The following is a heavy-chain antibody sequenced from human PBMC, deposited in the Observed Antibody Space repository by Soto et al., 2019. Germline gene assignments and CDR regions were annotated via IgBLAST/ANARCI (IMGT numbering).Heavy chain of an antibody. V-gene: IGHV1-2*02. CDR3: ARDRTHSNLGFEC. J-gene: IGHJ5*01. D-gene: IGHD4-4*01. Sequence: ASVKVSCKASGYTFTDYFIHWVRQAPGQGLEWMGWINPTSGDTNYAQKFQGSVTLTRDTSISTVYMELSRLRSDDTAVYFCARDRTHSNLGFECWGQGTLVTVSS. CDR2: INPTSGDT. CDR1: GYTFTDYF.